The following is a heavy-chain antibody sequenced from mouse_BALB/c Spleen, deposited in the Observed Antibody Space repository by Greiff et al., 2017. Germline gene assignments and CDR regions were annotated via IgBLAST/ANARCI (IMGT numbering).Heavy chain of an antibody. CDR1: GFTFNTYA. D-gene: IGHD2-2*01. CDR2: IRSKSNNYAT. J-gene: IGHJ3*01. V-gene: IGHV10-1*02. CDR3: VYGYGFAY. Sequence: DVKLVESGGGLVQPKGSLKLSCAASGFTFNTYAMNWVRQAPGKGLEWVARIRSKSNNYATYYADSVKDRFTISRDDSQSMLYLQMNNLKTEDTAMYYCVYGYGFAYWGQGTLVTVSA.